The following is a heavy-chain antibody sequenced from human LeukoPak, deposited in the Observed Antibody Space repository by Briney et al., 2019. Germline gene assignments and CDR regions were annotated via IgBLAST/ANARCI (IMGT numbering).Heavy chain of an antibody. CDR3: ARGRMVRGTIDY. D-gene: IGHD3-10*01. CDR1: GGSFSGYY. J-gene: IGHJ4*02. CDR2: INHSGST. Sequence: SETLSRTCAVYGGSFSGYYWSWIRQPPGKGLEWIGEINHSGSTNYNPSLKSRVTISVDTSKNHFSLKLSSVTAADTAVYYCARGRMVRGTIDYWGQGTLVTVSS. V-gene: IGHV4-34*01.